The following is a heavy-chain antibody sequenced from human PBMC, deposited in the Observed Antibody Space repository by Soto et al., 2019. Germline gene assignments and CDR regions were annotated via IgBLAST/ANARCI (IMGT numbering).Heavy chain of an antibody. CDR2: ISGSGSTT. CDR1: GFSFRSYA. D-gene: IGHD2-2*01. CDR3: AKRPEISPEYYFDY. J-gene: IGHJ4*02. Sequence: EVQLLESGGGLVQPGGSLRVSCAASGFSFRSYAMSWVRQAPGKGLEWVSGISGSGSTTFYADSVKGRFTISRDNSENTLFLQMNSLRAEDTAVYYCAKRPEISPEYYFDYWGQGTLVTVSS. V-gene: IGHV3-23*01.